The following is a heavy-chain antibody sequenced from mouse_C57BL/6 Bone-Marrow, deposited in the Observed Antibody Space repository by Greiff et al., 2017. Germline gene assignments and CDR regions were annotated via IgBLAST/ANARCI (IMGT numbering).Heavy chain of an antibody. V-gene: IGHV1-63*01. CDR2: IYTRGGYT. D-gene: IGHD2-4*01. Sequence: QVQLQQSGAELVRPGTSVKLSCKASGYTFTTYWIGWAKQRPGHGLEWIGDIYTRGGYTKYNEKFKGKGTLTVDKASSTAYMQFSSLTSEDAATNYCARMWYDYFFDYWGQGTTLTVSS. CDR1: GYTFTTYW. J-gene: IGHJ2*01. CDR3: ARMWYDYFFDY.